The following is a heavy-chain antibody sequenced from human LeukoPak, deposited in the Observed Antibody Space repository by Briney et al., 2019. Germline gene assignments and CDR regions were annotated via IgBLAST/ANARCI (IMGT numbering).Heavy chain of an antibody. V-gene: IGHV1-8*03. Sequence: ASVKVSCKASAYTFTSYDINWVRQATGQGLEWMGWMNPNSGNTGYAQKFQGRVTITRNTSISTAYMELSSLRSEDTAVYYCARGQSRRYYGSGYRSVWFDPWGQGTLVTVSS. D-gene: IGHD3-10*01. CDR1: AYTFTSYD. CDR2: MNPNSGNT. CDR3: ARGQSRRYYGSGYRSVWFDP. J-gene: IGHJ5*02.